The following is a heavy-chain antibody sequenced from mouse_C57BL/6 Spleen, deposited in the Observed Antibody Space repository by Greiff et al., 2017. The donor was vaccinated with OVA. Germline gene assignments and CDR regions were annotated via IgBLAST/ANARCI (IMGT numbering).Heavy chain of an antibody. Sequence: EVQRVESGGGLVKPGGSLKLSCAASGFTFSSYAMSWVRQTPEKRLEWVATISDGGSYTYYPNNVKGRFTISRDNAKNNLYLQMSHLKSEDTAMYYCARDRTGTPYWYFDVWGTGTTVTVSS. D-gene: IGHD4-1*01. V-gene: IGHV5-4*01. CDR1: GFTFSSYA. CDR2: ISDGGSYT. J-gene: IGHJ1*03. CDR3: ARDRTGTPYWYFDV.